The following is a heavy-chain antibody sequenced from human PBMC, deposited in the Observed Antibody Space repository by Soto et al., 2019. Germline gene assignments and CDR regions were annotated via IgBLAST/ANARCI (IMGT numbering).Heavy chain of an antibody. CDR3: TSSTSPDAY. CDR2: INSGSTSV. J-gene: IGHJ4*02. D-gene: IGHD2-2*01. Sequence: EVQLVESGGGLVQPGGSLRLSCVASGFDFNRYSMNWVRQAPGKGLEWISYINSGSTSVFYADSVRGRFTISRDNAKNSLYLQMNSLRAEDTTVYYCTSSTSPDAYWGQGTLVTVSS. V-gene: IGHV3-48*04. CDR1: GFDFNRYS.